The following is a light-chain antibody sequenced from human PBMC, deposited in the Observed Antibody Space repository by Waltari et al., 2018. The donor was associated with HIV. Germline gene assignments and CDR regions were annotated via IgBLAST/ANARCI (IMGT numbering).Light chain of an antibody. CDR1: RTVTSNY. J-gene: IGKJ3*01. Sequence: EIVLAQSPGTLSVSPGERATLSCRASRTVTSNYLAWYQQRPGQSPRLLIYDASNRATGVPNRFSGSGSGTNFTLTISGLEPEDFAVYYCQQFGSSPFTFGPGTKVEIK. CDR2: DAS. V-gene: IGKV3-20*01. CDR3: QQFGSSPFT.